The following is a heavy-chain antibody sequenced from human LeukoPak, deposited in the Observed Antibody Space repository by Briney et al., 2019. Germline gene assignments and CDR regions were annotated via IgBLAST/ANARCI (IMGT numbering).Heavy chain of an antibody. Sequence: AGGSLRLSCAASGFTFSSYGMHGVRQAPGKGLEGGSVISGGGSSTNYADSVKGRFTISRENSKNTLYLQMNSLRAEDTAVYYCAHTDSYYFDSGMVSWGQGALVTVSS. CDR1: GFTFSSYG. CDR3: AHTDSYYFDSGMVS. D-gene: IGHD3-22*01. J-gene: IGHJ5*02. CDR2: ISGGGSST. V-gene: IGHV3-23*01.